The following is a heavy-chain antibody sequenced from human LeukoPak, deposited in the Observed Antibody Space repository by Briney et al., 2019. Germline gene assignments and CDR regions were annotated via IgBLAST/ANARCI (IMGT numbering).Heavy chain of an antibody. V-gene: IGHV4-38-2*02. CDR2: IYHSGST. CDR3: ARVGITMRERGDNWFDP. J-gene: IGHJ5*02. Sequence: SETLSLTCTVSGYSISSGYYWGWIRQPPGKGLEWIGSIYHSGSTYYNPSLKSRVTISVDTSKNQFSPRLSSVAAADTAVYYCARVGITMRERGDNWFDPWGQGTLVTVSS. CDR1: GYSISSGYY. D-gene: IGHD3-22*01.